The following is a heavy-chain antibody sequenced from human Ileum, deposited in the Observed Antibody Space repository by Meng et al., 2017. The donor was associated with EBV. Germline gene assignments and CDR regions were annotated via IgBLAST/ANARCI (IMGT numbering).Heavy chain of an antibody. CDR1: GGSFSGYY. J-gene: IGHJ4*02. CDR3: ARGNKVSDRGFDY. V-gene: IGHV4-34*01. CDR2: INHSGST. D-gene: IGHD5/OR15-5a*01. Sequence: QVVLQQGGGGLFKPAGPLSLTCAVYGGSFSGYYWSCIRQPPGKGLEWIGEINHSGSTNYYPSLKSRVTISVDTSKNQFSLKLSSVTAADTAVYYCARGNKVSDRGFDYWGQGTLVTVSS.